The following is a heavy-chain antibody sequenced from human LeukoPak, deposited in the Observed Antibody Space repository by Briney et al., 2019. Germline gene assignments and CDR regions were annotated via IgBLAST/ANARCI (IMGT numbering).Heavy chain of an antibody. CDR3: ARVLGYYYDSRGHDY. V-gene: IGHV3-48*04. CDR1: GFSFSTYS. Sequence: GGSLRLSCAASGFSFSTYSMNWVRQAPGKGLQWVSFISSTSSAIYYADSVKGRFTISRDNAKNSLYLQMNSLRGEDTAVYYCARVLGYYYDSRGHDYWGQGTLVTVSS. CDR2: ISSTSSAI. D-gene: IGHD3-22*01. J-gene: IGHJ4*02.